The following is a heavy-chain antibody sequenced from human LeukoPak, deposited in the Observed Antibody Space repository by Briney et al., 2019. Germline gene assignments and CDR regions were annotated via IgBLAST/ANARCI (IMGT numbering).Heavy chain of an antibody. CDR3: ARRLRWYQGFDY. CDR1: GGSISSYY. J-gene: IGHJ4*02. D-gene: IGHD4-23*01. Sequence: TSETLSLTCTVSGGSISSYYWSWIRQPPGKGLEWIGYTYTSGSTNYNPSLKSRVTISVDTSKNQFSLKLSSVTAADTAVYYCARRLRWYQGFDYWGQGTLVTVSS. V-gene: IGHV4-4*09. CDR2: TYTSGST.